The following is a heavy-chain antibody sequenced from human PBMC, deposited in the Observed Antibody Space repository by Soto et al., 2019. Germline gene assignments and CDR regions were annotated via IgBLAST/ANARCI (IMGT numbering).Heavy chain of an antibody. D-gene: IGHD1-1*01. CDR1: GYTFTSYY. J-gene: IGHJ4*02. V-gene: IGHV1-46*01. CDR3: ARDRVTLPTGTTDRGYFDV. Sequence: GASVKVSCKASGYTFTSYYMHWVRQAPGQGLEWMGIINPSGGSTSYAQKFQGRVTMTRDTSTSTVYMELSSLRSEDTAVYYCARDRVTLPTGTTDRGYFDVWGQGTRVTVSS. CDR2: INPSGGST.